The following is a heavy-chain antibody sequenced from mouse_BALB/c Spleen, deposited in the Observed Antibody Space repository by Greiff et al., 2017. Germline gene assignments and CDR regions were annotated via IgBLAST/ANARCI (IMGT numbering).Heavy chain of an antibody. CDR2: IYPGDGDT. J-gene: IGHJ1*01. CDR1: GYTFTSYW. CDR3: ARGRSYYRYDDWYFDV. Sequence: QVQLKESGAELARPGASVKLSCKASGYTFTSYWMQWVKQRPGQGLEWIGAIYPGDGDTRYTQKFKGKATLTADKSSSTAYMQLSSLASEDSAVYYCARGRSYYRYDDWYFDVWGAGTTVTVSS. D-gene: IGHD2-14*01. V-gene: IGHV1-87*01.